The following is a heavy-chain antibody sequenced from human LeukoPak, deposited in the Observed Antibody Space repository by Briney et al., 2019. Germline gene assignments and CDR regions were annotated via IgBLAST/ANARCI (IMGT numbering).Heavy chain of an antibody. J-gene: IGHJ5*02. Sequence: PGGSLRLSCAASGFTFSSYWMHWVRQAPGEGLVWVSRINSDGSSTSYADSVKGRFTISRDNAKNTLYLQMNSLRAEDTAVYYCARGWGYSSSSGSPSMFDPWGQGTLVTVSS. V-gene: IGHV3-74*01. CDR2: INSDGSST. CDR3: ARGWGYSSSSGSPSMFDP. D-gene: IGHD6-6*01. CDR1: GFTFSSYW.